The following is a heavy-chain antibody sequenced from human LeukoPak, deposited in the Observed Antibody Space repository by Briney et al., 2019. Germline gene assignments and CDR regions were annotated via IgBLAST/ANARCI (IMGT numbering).Heavy chain of an antibody. J-gene: IGHJ5*02. CDR1: GFTFSSYG. CDR3: GKEGGA. Sequence: GGSLRLSCAASGFTFSSYGMHWVRQAPGKGLQWVAVISYDGSNEYYADSVKGRFTIARDNSKDMVYLQMNSLKVEDTAIYYCGKEGGAWGQGTKVTVSS. V-gene: IGHV3-30*18. CDR2: ISYDGSNE. D-gene: IGHD3-16*01.